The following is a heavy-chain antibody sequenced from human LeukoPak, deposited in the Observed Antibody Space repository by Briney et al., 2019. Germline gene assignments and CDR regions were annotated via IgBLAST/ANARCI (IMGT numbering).Heavy chain of an antibody. CDR1: GGSISSYY. Sequence: SETLSLTCTVSGGSISSYYWSWIRQPPGKGLEWIGYIYYSGSTNYNPSHKSRVTISVDTSKNQFSLKLSSVTAADTAVYYCARAGGSYLQIDYWGQGTLVTVSS. CDR2: IYYSGST. J-gene: IGHJ4*02. V-gene: IGHV4-59*01. CDR3: ARAGGSYLQIDY. D-gene: IGHD1-26*01.